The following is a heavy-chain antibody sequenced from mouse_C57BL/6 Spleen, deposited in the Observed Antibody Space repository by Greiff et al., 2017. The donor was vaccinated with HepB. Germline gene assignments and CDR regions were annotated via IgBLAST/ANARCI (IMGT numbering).Heavy chain of an antibody. CDR1: GYTFTSYW. CDR2: IHPNSGST. Sequence: VQLQQPGAELVKPGASVKLSCKASGYTFTSYWMHWVKQRPGQGLEWIGMIHPNSGSTNYNEKFKSKATLTVDKSSSTAYMQLSSLTSEDSAVYYCARRGLLLPHYFDYWGQGTTLTVSS. CDR3: ARRGLLLPHYFDY. V-gene: IGHV1-64*01. J-gene: IGHJ2*01. D-gene: IGHD1-1*01.